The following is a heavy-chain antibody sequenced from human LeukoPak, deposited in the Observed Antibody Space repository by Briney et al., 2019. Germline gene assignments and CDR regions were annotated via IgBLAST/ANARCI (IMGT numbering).Heavy chain of an antibody. Sequence: SETLSLTCAVYGGSFSGYYWSWIRQPPGKGLEWIGYIYYSGSTNYNPSLKSRVTISVDTSKNQFSLKLSSVTAADTAVYYCARRVGYSSSWFWFDPWGQGTLVTVSS. J-gene: IGHJ5*02. CDR1: GGSFSGYY. V-gene: IGHV4-59*08. D-gene: IGHD6-13*01. CDR3: ARRVGYSSSWFWFDP. CDR2: IYYSGST.